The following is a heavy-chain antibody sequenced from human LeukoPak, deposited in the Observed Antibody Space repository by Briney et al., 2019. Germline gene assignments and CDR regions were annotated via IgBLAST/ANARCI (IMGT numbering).Heavy chain of an antibody. V-gene: IGHV3-30*03. CDR3: ARGYCSSISCYVDY. J-gene: IGHJ4*02. D-gene: IGHD2-2*01. Sequence: SGGSLRLSCAASGFTFRRYSMNWIRQAPGKGLEWVAVISYDGSNKYYADSVKGRFTISRDISKNTLYLQMNSLRAEDTAVYYCARGYCSSISCYVDYWGQGTLVTVSS. CDR2: ISYDGSNK. CDR1: GFTFRRYS.